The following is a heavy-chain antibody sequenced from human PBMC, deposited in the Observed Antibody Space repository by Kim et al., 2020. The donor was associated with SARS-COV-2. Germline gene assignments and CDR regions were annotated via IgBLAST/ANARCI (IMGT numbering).Heavy chain of an antibody. D-gene: IGHD3-10*01. J-gene: IGHJ6*02. CDR3: ARERYYGSGRMDV. Sequence: NPSRKSRVTMSVDTSKNQFSLKLSSVTAADTAVYYCARERYYGSGRMDVWGQGTTVTVSS. V-gene: IGHV4-4*07.